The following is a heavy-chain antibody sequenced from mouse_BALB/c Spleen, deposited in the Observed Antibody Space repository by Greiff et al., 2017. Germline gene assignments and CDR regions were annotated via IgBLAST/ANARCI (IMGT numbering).Heavy chain of an antibody. Sequence: EVMLVESGGGLVKPGGSLKLSCAASGFTFSSYAMSWVRQTPEKRLEWVASISSGGSTYYPDSVKGRFTISRDNARNILYLQMSSLRSEDTAMYYCARGRGPITTVVYFDYWGQGTTLTVSS. J-gene: IGHJ2*01. D-gene: IGHD1-1*01. CDR3: ARGRGPITTVVYFDY. V-gene: IGHV5-6-5*01. CDR2: ISSGGST. CDR1: GFTFSSYA.